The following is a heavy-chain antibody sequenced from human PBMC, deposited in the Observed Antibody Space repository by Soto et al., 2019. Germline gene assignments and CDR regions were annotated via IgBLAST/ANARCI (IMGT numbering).Heavy chain of an antibody. CDR2: ISYDGSNK. Sequence: PGGSLRLSCAASGFTFSSYAMHWVRQAPGKGLEWVAVISYDGSNKYYADSVKGRFTISRDNSKNTLYLQMNSLRAEDTAVYYCARGYMDYDSSGYYSHYYYYGMDVWGQGTTVTVSS. CDR1: GFTFSSYA. J-gene: IGHJ6*02. V-gene: IGHV3-30-3*01. D-gene: IGHD3-22*01. CDR3: ARGYMDYDSSGYYSHYYYYGMDV.